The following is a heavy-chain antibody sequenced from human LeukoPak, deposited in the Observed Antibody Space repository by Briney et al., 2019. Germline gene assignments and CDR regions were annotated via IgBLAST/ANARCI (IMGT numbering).Heavy chain of an antibody. CDR1: KFSFSTFS. V-gene: IGHV3-30-3*01. D-gene: IGHD3-22*01. Sequence: GGSLRLSCAASKFSFSTFSMHWVRQAPGKGLEWVAVISYDGSKKFYADSVKGRFTIARDNSRNTLYLQMSSLRPGDTAVYYCVGGASPEFYDSSGYFYLFGPEPDCWGQGTLVTVSS. CDR3: VGGASPEFYDSSGYFYLFGPEPDC. J-gene: IGHJ4*02. CDR2: ISYDGSKK.